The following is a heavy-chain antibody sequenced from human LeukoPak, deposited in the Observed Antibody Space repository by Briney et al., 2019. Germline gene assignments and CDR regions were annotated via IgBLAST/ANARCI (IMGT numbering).Heavy chain of an antibody. CDR3: ARAFIYGFDY. CDR2: IAQDGSVK. J-gene: IGHJ4*02. D-gene: IGHD3-10*01. Sequence: GGSLRLSCEASGFTFSSYWMGWVRQAPGKGLEWVAHIAQDGSVKHYVNSVKGRFTISRDNTEHSLFLQMNSLRAEDTAVYYCARAFIYGFDYWGQGTLVTVS. V-gene: IGHV3-7*01. CDR1: GFTFSSYW.